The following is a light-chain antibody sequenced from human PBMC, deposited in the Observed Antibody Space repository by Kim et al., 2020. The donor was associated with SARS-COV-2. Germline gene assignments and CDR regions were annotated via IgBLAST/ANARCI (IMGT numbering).Light chain of an antibody. V-gene: IGKV3-20*01. CDR3: QQYGSSAVT. Sequence: SPGERATLSCRASQSVSSSYLAWYQQKPGQAPRLLIYGASSRATGIPDRFSGSGSGTDFTLTISRLEPEDFAVYYCQQYGSSAVTFGQGTKVEIK. CDR2: GAS. CDR1: QSVSSSY. J-gene: IGKJ1*01.